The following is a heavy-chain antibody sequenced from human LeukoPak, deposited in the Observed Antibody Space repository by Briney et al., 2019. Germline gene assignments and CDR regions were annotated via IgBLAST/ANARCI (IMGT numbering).Heavy chain of an antibody. CDR3: ARKRGYSGYDFDY. J-gene: IGHJ4*02. V-gene: IGHV4-34*01. D-gene: IGHD5-12*01. CDR2: INHSGST. Sequence: PSETLSLTCAAYGGSFSGYYWSWIRQPPGKGLEWIGEINHSGSTNYNPSLKSRVTISVDTSKNQFSLKLSSVTAADTAVYYCARKRGYSGYDFDYWGQGTLVTASS. CDR1: GGSFSGYY.